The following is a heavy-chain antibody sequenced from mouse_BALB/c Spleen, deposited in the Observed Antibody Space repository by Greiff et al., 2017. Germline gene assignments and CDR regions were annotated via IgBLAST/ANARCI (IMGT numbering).Heavy chain of an antibody. CDR2: IDPSDSET. V-gene: IGHV1-69*02. Sequence: QVQLQQPGAELVKPGAPVKLSCKASGYTFTSYWMNWVKQRPGRGLEWIGRIDPSDSETHYNQKFKDKATLTVDKSSSTAYIQLSSLTSEDSAVYYCASGDYGNSWFAYWGQGTLVTVSA. J-gene: IGHJ3*01. D-gene: IGHD2-1*01. CDR3: ASGDYGNSWFAY. CDR1: GYTFTSYW.